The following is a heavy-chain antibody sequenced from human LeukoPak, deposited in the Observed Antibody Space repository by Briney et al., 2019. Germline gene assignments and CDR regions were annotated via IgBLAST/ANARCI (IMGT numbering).Heavy chain of an antibody. CDR1: GFTFSSYW. Sequence: GGSLRLSCSASGFTFSSYWMSWVRQAPGKGLEGVSLIYSGATTYYADSVKGRFTIPRDNSKNTLYLQMNSLRAEDTAVYYCARRAGGYSHPYDYWGQGILVTVSS. CDR2: IYSGATT. V-gene: IGHV3-53*01. CDR3: ARRAGGYSHPYDY. D-gene: IGHD4-23*01. J-gene: IGHJ4*02.